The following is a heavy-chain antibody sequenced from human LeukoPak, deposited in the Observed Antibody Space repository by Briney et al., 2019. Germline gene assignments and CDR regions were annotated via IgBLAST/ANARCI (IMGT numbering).Heavy chain of an antibody. CDR1: GGTFSSYA. CDR3: ARVMSGLGSYYMAAFDY. V-gene: IGHV1-69*13. CDR2: IIPIFGTA. Sequence: SVKVSCKASGGTFSSYAISWVRQAPGQGPEWMGGIIPIFGTANYAQKFQGRVTISADESTSIAYMELSSLTSEDTAVYYCARVMSGLGSYYMAAFDYWGQGTLVTVSS. J-gene: IGHJ4*02. D-gene: IGHD3-10*01.